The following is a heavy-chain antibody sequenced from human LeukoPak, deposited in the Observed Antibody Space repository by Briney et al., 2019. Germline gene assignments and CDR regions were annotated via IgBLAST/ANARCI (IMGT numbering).Heavy chain of an antibody. CDR2: IYNSGST. D-gene: IGHD4-23*01. CDR1: GGSISSYY. V-gene: IGHV4-59*01. J-gene: IGHJ5*02. CDR3: ARGSWAGYGGNPVEFDP. Sequence: SETLSLTCTVSGGSISSYYWSWIRQPSGKGLEWIGYIYNSGSTNYNPSLKSRVTISVDTSKNRFSLKLSSVTAADTAVYYCARGSWAGYGGNPVEFDPWGQGTLVTVSS.